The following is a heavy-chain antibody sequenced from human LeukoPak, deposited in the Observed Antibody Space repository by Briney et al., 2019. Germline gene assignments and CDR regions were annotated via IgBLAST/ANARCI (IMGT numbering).Heavy chain of an antibody. CDR1: GFTFSSYA. CDR2: INHSGST. Sequence: GSLRLSCAASGFTFSSYAMHWVRQPPGKGLEWIGEINHSGSTNYNPSLKSRVTISVDTSKNQFSLKLSSVTAADTAVYYCARGLAYSSGFGYFDYWGQGTLVTVSS. J-gene: IGHJ4*02. D-gene: IGHD5-18*01. CDR3: ARGLAYSSGFGYFDY. V-gene: IGHV4-34*01.